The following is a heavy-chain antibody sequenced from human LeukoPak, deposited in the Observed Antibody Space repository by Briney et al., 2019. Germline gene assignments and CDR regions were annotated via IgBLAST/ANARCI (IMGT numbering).Heavy chain of an antibody. J-gene: IGHJ3*02. D-gene: IGHD3-10*01. CDR1: GDIFTSHY. V-gene: IGHV1-46*01. CDR2: INRSGDRT. CDR3: ARGNFGSGSYDAFDI. Sequence: ASVKVSCKASGDIFTSHYIQWVREAPGEGLEWMGIINRSGDRTTYAQKFQGRVTMTRDTSTSTVYMELRSLRSEDTAVYYCARGNFGSGSYDAFDIWGQGTMVTVSS.